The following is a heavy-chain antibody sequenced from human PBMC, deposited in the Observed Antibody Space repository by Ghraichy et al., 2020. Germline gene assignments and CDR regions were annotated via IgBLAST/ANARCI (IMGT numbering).Heavy chain of an antibody. CDR3: ARSPAMLRGVVIKGYFFDY. J-gene: IGHJ4*02. V-gene: IGHV3-23*01. D-gene: IGHD3-10*01. Sequence: GGSLRLSCAASGFTFSDSAIAWVRQAPGKGLEWVSSISGSGGTTYYADSVKGRFTISRDNSRNTLFLQMNRLRVDDTAVYYCARSPAMLRGVVIKGYFFDYWVQGALVTVSS. CDR2: ISGSGGTT. CDR1: GFTFSDSA.